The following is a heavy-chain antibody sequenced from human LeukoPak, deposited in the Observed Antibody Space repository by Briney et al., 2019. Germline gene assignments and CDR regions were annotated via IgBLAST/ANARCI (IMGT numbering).Heavy chain of an antibody. D-gene: IGHD1-20*01. J-gene: IGHJ6*03. Sequence: GGSLRLSCAASGFSFSSSWMTWVRQAPGKGLEWVANIKGDGSEKFYVDSVKGRFTISRDNTKNSLHLRMSSLRDEDAAVYYCAKWVVVPITGVHYMDVWGKGTTVTVSS. CDR1: GFSFSSSW. CDR3: AKWVVVPITGVHYMDV. V-gene: IGHV3-7*01. CDR2: IKGDGSEK.